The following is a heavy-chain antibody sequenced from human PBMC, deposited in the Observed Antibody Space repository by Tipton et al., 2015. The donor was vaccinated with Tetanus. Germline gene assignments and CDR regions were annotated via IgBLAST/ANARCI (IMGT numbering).Heavy chain of an antibody. CDR1: GYTFTGYY. V-gene: IGHV1-2*02. Sequence: QSGAEEKKPGASVKVSCKASGYTFTGYYMHWVRQAPGQGLEWMGWINPNSGGTNYAQKFQGRVTMTRDTSISTAYMEVSRLRSDDTAIYYCARHFGEMLYAPFRFDPWGQGTLVTVSS. D-gene: IGHD3-3*01. J-gene: IGHJ5*02. CDR2: INPNSGGT. CDR3: ARHFGEMLYAPFRFDP.